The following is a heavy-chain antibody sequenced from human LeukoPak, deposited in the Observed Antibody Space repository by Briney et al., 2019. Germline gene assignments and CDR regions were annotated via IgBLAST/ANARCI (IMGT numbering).Heavy chain of an antibody. Sequence: GGSLRLSCAASGFTFSSYGMHWVRQAPGKGLEWVAFIRYDGSNKYYADSVKGRFTISRDNAKNSLYLQMNSLRAEDTAVYYCASQEGRYYYDSSGYSDYWGQGTLVTVSS. CDR2: IRYDGSNK. D-gene: IGHD3-22*01. CDR3: ASQEGRYYYDSSGYSDY. V-gene: IGHV3-30*02. CDR1: GFTFSSYG. J-gene: IGHJ4*02.